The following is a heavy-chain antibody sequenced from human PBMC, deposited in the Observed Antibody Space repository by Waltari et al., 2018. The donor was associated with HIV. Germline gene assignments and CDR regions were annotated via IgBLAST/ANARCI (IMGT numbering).Heavy chain of an antibody. CDR3: ARDPEEMATITGGWVDY. Sequence: QVQLVQSGAEVKKPGYSVKVSCKASGGTFSSYALSWVRQAPGQGPGWMGGIIPIFGTANYAQKFQGRVTITADESTSTAYMELSSLRSEDTAVYYCARDPEEMATITGGWVDYWGQGTLVTVSS. CDR1: GGTFSSYA. V-gene: IGHV1-69*01. J-gene: IGHJ4*02. D-gene: IGHD5-12*01. CDR2: IIPIFGTA.